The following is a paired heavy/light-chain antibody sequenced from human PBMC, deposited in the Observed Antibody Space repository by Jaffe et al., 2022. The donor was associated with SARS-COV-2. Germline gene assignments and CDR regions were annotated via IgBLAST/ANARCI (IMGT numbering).Heavy chain of an antibody. CDR1: GFTFSSYA. CDR3: AKVNTYYSDSSGYYQGYYLDY. D-gene: IGHD3-22*01. V-gene: IGHV3-23*01. J-gene: IGHJ4*02. Sequence: EVQLLESGRGLVQPGGSLRLSCAASGFTFSSYAMSWVRQAPGKGLEWVSSISGSGVSTFYADSVKGRFTISRDNSKNTVYLQMNSLRAEDTAVYYCAKVNTYYSDSSGYYQGYYLDYWGQGTLVTVSS. CDR2: ISGSGVST.
Light chain of an antibody. V-gene: IGKV1-39*01. CDR1: QSITNY. Sequence: DIQMTQSPSSLSAAVGDRVTITCRASQSITNYLNWYQQKPGTAPKLLIYAASSLQSGVPSRFSGSGSGTDFSLTISSLQPEDFATYFCQQTYITPWTFGQGTKVEIK. J-gene: IGKJ1*01. CDR3: QQTYITPWT. CDR2: AAS.